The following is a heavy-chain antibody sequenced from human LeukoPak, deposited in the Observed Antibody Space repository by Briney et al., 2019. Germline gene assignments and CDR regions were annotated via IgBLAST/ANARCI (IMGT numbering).Heavy chain of an antibody. CDR1: GYTFTSYD. J-gene: IGHJ4*02. D-gene: IGHD3-22*01. CDR2: MNPNSGNT. CDR3: ARVEDATYYYDSSGPNFDY. V-gene: IGHV1-8*01. Sequence: ASVKVSCKASGYTFTSYDINWVRQATGQGLEWMGWMNPNSGNTGYAQKFQGRVTMTRNTSISTAYMELSSLRSEDTAVYYCARVEDATYYYDSSGPNFDYWGQGTLVTVSS.